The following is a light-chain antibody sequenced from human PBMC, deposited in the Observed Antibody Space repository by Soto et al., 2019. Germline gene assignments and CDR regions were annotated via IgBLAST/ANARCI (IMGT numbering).Light chain of an antibody. V-gene: IGKV3-20*01. Sequence: EVVLTQSPGTLSLSPGERATLSCRASQYISSNYLAWYQQKPGRAPRLLIFGAFNRAPGVPDRFSGSASGTDFALTISGLEPKDFAVYYCQQYDTSPLTFGGGTKV. CDR1: QYISSNY. CDR2: GAF. J-gene: IGKJ4*01. CDR3: QQYDTSPLT.